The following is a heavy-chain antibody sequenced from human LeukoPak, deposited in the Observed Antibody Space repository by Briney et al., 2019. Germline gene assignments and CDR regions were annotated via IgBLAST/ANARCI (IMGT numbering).Heavy chain of an antibody. D-gene: IGHD3/OR15-3a*01. J-gene: IGHJ5*02. V-gene: IGHV1-24*01. CDR3: ATLGWTIVGYWFDP. CDR1: GYTLTELS. CDR2: FDPEDGET. Sequence: GASVKVSCKVSGYTLTELSMHWVRQAPGKGLEWMGGFDPEDGETIYAQKFQGRVTMTEDTSTDTAYMELSSLRSEDTAVYYCATLGWTIVGYWFDPWGQGTLVTVSS.